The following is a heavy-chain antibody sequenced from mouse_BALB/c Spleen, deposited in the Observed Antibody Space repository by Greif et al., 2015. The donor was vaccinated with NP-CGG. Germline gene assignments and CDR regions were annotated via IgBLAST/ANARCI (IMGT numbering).Heavy chain of an antibody. Sequence: QVQLQQPGAELVKPGASVKLSCKASGYTFTSYYMYWVKQRPGQGLERIGEINPSNGGTNFNEKFKSRATLTVDKSSSTAYMQLSSLTSEDSAVYYCTRSDYYGPHFDYWGQGTTLTVSS. J-gene: IGHJ2*01. V-gene: IGHV1S81*02. CDR1: GYTFTSYY. CDR2: INPSNGGT. D-gene: IGHD1-1*01. CDR3: TRSDYYGPHFDY.